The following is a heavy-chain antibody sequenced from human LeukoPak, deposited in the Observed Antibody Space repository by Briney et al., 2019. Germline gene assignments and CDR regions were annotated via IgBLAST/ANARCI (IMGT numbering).Heavy chain of an antibody. CDR1: GFTFSTYA. Sequence: GGSLRLSCAASGFTFSTYAMSWVRQAPGKGLEWVSAISGSGDNTYYTDSVKGRFTVSRDNSKNTLYLQMNSLRAEGTAKYYRAKDRSFRSGYYDGFDIWGQGTMVTVSS. D-gene: IGHD3-3*01. V-gene: IGHV3-23*01. J-gene: IGHJ3*02. CDR3: AKDRSFRSGYYDGFDI. CDR2: ISGSGDNT.